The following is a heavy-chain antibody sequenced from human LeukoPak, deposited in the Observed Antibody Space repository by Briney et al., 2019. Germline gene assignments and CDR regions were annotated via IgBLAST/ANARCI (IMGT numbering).Heavy chain of an antibody. CDR3: ARDSSGYYYPDAFDI. D-gene: IGHD3-22*01. J-gene: IGHJ3*02. CDR1: GFTFSSYW. Sequence: GSLRLSCAASGFTFSSYWMSWVRQAPGKGLEWVANIKQDGSKKYYVDSVKGRFTISRDNAKNSLYLQMNSLRAEDTAVYYCARDSSGYYYPDAFDIWGQGTMVTVS. CDR2: IKQDGSKK. V-gene: IGHV3-7*04.